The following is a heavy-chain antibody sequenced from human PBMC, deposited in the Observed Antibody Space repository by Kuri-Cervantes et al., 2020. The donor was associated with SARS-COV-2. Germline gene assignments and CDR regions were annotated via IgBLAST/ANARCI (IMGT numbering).Heavy chain of an antibody. CDR3: ARDGGGYYDSSGYYGQLGFDY. J-gene: IGHJ4*02. CDR1: GFTFSSYS. D-gene: IGHD3-22*01. Sequence: ETLSLTCAASGFTFSSYSMNWVRQAPGKGLEWVSYSSSSSSTIYYADSVKGRFTISRDNAKNSLYLQMNSLRDEDTAVYYCARDGGGYYDSSGYYGQLGFDYWGQGTLVTVSS. V-gene: IGHV3-48*02. CDR2: SSSSSSTI.